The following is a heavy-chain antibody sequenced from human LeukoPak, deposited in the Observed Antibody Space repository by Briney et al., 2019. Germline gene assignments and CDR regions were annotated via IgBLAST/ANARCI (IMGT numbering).Heavy chain of an antibody. CDR2: IKQDGCER. CDR3: ARLSGSYADYAFDI. D-gene: IGHD1-26*01. Sequence: GGSLRLPRAACGFIFSRYWMRWVRQAPGKGLEGVANIKQDGCERYHVDSVKDRFTIYRDNAKNSLYLQMNSLRDEGTAVYYCARLSGSYADYAFDIWGQGTMVTVSS. V-gene: IGHV3-7*01. J-gene: IGHJ3*02. CDR1: GFIFSRYW.